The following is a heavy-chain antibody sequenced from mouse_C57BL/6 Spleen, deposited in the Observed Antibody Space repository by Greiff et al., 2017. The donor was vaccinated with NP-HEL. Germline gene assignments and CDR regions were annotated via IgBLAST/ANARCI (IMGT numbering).Heavy chain of an antibody. CDR2: IYPRSGNS. CDR3: ARGDYGSRSPFAY. V-gene: IGHV1-81*01. D-gene: IGHD1-1*01. Sequence: QVQLQQSGAELARPGASVKLSCKASGYTFTSYGISWVKQRTGQGLEWIGEIYPRSGNSYYNEKFNGKATLTADKSSSTAYMELRSLTSEDSAVYFCARGDYGSRSPFAYWGQGTLFTVSA. CDR1: GYTFTSYG. J-gene: IGHJ3*01.